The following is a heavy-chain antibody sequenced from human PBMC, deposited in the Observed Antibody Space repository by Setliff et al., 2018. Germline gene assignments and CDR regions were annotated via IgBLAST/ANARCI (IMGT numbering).Heavy chain of an antibody. CDR2: MNPNNGNT. CDR1: GYTFINYE. V-gene: IGHV1-8*02. J-gene: IGHJ6*02. Sequence: ASVKVSCKASGYTFINYEINWVRQATGQGLAWMGGMNPNNGNTGYAQKFQGRVTMTRNTSISTAYMALSSLRSEDTAVYYCARTRGLDVWGQGTTVTVSS. CDR3: ARTRGLDV.